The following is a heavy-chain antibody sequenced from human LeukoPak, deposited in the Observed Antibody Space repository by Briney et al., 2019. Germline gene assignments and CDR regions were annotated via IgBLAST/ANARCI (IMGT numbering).Heavy chain of an antibody. D-gene: IGHD3-3*01. V-gene: IGHV4-61*02. Sequence: SQTLSLACTVSGDHISGSNNSATHYCSWIRQPAGKRLEWLGRIYTRGATNYNPSLKSRLTISIDKSKNQFSLRLSSVTAADTAVYYCARNNYYDLAYMDVWGKGTTVTVSS. CDR2: IYTRGAT. CDR1: GDHISGSNNSATHY. J-gene: IGHJ6*03. CDR3: ARNNYYDLAYMDV.